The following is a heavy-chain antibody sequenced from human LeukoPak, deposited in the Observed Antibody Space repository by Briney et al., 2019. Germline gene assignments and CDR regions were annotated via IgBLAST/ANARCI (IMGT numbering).Heavy chain of an antibody. CDR3: ALTGYYYYGMDV. CDR1: GFTVSSNY. CDR2: IYSGGST. D-gene: IGHD1-14*01. Sequence: GGSLRLSCAASGFTVSSNYMSWVRQAPGKGVEWVSVIYSGGSTYYADSVKGRFTISRDNSKNTLYLQMNSLRAEDTAVYYCALTGYYYYGMDVWGQGTTVTVSS. J-gene: IGHJ6*02. V-gene: IGHV3-66*02.